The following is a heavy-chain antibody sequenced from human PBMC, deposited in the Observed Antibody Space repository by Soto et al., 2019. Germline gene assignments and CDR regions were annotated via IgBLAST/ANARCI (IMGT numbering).Heavy chain of an antibody. CDR2: ISAYNGNT. D-gene: IGHD2-15*01. V-gene: IGHV1-18*04. CDR1: GYTFTSYG. Sequence: QVQLVQSGAEVEKPGASVKVSCKASGYTFTSYGISWVRQAPGQGLEWMGWISAYNGNTNYAQKVQGRVTMTTDTSTSTAYMELRSLRSDDTAVYYCARFRYCSGGSCYSPLCDSFDIWGQGTMVTVSS. J-gene: IGHJ3*02. CDR3: ARFRYCSGGSCYSPLCDSFDI.